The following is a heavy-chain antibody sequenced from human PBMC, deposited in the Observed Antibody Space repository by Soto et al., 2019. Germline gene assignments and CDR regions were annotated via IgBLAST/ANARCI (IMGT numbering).Heavy chain of an antibody. CDR1: GGSISSYY. CDR2: IYYSGST. V-gene: IGHV4-59*01. CDR3: ARDRGYYDSSGYFDY. D-gene: IGHD3-22*01. J-gene: IGHJ4*02. Sequence: SETLSLTCTVSGGSISSYYWGWIRQPPGKGLEWIGYIYYSGSTNYNPSLKSRVTISVDTSKNQFSLKLSSVTAADTAVYYCARDRGYYDSSGYFDYWGQGTLVTVSS.